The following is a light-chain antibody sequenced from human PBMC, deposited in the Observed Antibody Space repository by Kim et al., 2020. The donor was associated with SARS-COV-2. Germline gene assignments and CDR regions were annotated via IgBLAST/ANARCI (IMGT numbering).Light chain of an antibody. CDR1: SGSIASNY. CDR3: QSYDSSNQKV. CDR2: EDN. J-gene: IGLJ3*02. Sequence: LTQPHSVSDSPGKTVTISCTGSSGSIASNYVQLYQQRPGSATTTVIYEDNQRPSGVPDRFSGSIDSSSNSASLTISGLKTEDEADYYCQSYDSSNQKVFGGGTQLTVL. V-gene: IGLV6-57*02.